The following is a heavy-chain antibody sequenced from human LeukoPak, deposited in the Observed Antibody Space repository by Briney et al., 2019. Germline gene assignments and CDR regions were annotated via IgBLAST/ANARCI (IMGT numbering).Heavy chain of an antibody. V-gene: IGHV3-7*01. Sequence: PGGSLRLSCAASGFTFSTYWMSWVRLAPGKGLEWVANIRQDGSDKYYVDSVKGRFTISRDNAKNSLYLQMNSLTVEDTAVYYCARDGGSAIPFDYWGQGTLVTVSS. CDR1: GFTFSTYW. CDR3: ARDGGSAIPFDY. CDR2: IRQDGSDK. J-gene: IGHJ4*02.